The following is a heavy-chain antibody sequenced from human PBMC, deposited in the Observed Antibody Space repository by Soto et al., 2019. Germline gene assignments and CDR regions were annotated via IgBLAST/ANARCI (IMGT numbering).Heavy chain of an antibody. V-gene: IGHV4-34*01. D-gene: IGHD6-13*01. J-gene: IGHJ2*01. CDR2: INRSGAT. CDR1: GGSFSGYF. CDR3: AIGLILAAAGKKRGWYLEL. Sequence: QVHLQQWGAGLLKPSETLSLTCGVNGGSFSGYFWSWIRQPPGKGREWIGEINRSGATNYNPSLRSRLGLSGDASTTQISLTLSSVIAADTAVYYCAIGLILAAAGKKRGWYLELWGRGTLVTVSS.